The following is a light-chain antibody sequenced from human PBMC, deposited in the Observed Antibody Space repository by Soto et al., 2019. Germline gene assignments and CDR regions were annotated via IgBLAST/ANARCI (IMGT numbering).Light chain of an antibody. CDR3: QQYGSSPIT. Sequence: EIVLTQSPGTLSLSPGERATLFCRASQSVTSNSVGWYQQKPGQAPRLLIYAASSGATGIPDRFSGSGSGTDFTLTINRLEPEDFAVYYCQQYGSSPITFVQGTRLDIK. J-gene: IGKJ5*01. CDR1: QSVTSNS. V-gene: IGKV3-20*01. CDR2: AAS.